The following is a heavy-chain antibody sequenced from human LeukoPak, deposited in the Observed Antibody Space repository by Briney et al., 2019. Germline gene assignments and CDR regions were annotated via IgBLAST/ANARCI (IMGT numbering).Heavy chain of an antibody. Sequence: GGSLRLSCAASGFTFSSYSMNWVRQAPGKGLEWVANIKEDGSEKYYVDSVKGRFTISRDNAKNSLYLQMNSLRAEDTAVYYCGRGMDVWGQGTTVTVSS. V-gene: IGHV3-7*04. CDR2: IKEDGSEK. CDR3: GRGMDV. CDR1: GFTFSSYS. J-gene: IGHJ6*02.